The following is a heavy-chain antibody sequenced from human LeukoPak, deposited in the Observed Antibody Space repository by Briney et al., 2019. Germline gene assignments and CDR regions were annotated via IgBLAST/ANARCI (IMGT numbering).Heavy chain of an antibody. CDR1: GFTFSSYD. Sequence: GGSLRLSCAASGFTFSSYDMNWVRQAPGKGLEWVSYISSSGSTIYYADSVKGRFTISRDNAKNSLYLQMNSLRAEDTAVYYCARSPELLDFDYWGQGTLVTVSS. J-gene: IGHJ4*02. V-gene: IGHV3-48*03. CDR2: ISSSGSTI. D-gene: IGHD3-10*01. CDR3: ARSPELLDFDY.